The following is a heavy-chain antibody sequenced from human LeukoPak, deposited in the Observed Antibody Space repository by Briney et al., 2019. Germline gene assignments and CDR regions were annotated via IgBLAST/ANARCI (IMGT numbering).Heavy chain of an antibody. Sequence: GGSLRLSCAPSGFTLCFYWMSWVRHAPGRGVGGVANMNRDGSEINYVESVRGRFTISRDNAKNSVYLQMNSLRAEDTAVYFCVRDLGFSTFDNWGQGTLVTVSS. CDR1: GFTLCFYW. CDR3: VRDLGFSTFDN. V-gene: IGHV3-7*01. D-gene: IGHD5/OR15-5a*01. CDR2: MNRDGSEI. J-gene: IGHJ4*02.